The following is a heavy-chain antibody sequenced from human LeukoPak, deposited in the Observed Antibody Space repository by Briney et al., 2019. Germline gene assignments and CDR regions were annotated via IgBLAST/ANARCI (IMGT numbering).Heavy chain of an antibody. V-gene: IGHV3-23*01. CDR3: AKDRCLTTTCYVDY. CDR1: GFTFSSCA. Sequence: PGGSLRLSYAASGFTFSSCAMSWVRQAPGKGLEWVSAISGSGGSTYYADSVRGRFTISRDNSKNTLYLQMSSLRADDTAVYYCAKDRCLTTTCYVDYWGRGTLVTVSS. J-gene: IGHJ4*02. CDR2: ISGSGGST. D-gene: IGHD2-2*01.